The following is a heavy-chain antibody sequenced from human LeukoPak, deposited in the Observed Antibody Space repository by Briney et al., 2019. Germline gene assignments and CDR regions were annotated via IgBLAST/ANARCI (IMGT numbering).Heavy chain of an antibody. V-gene: IGHV1-69*13. CDR1: GGTFSSYA. CDR2: VIPIFGTA. D-gene: IGHD6-19*01. J-gene: IGHJ4*02. Sequence: SVKVSCKASGGTFSSYAFSWVRQAPGQGLEWMGGVIPIFGTANYAQKFQGRVTITADESTSIAYMELSSLRSEDTAVYYCAREYSSGLKGVYWGQGTLVTVSS. CDR3: AREYSSGLKGVY.